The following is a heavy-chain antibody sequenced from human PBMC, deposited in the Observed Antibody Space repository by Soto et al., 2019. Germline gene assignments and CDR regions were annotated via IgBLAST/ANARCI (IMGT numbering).Heavy chain of an antibody. CDR1: GYSVTSSDYY. Sequence: LSLTCSVSGYSVTSSDYYWAWIRQPPGKGLEWIGSMFYSGLTYYNPSLKSRVTLSVDTSKNQFSVRLNSVTAADTAVYYCAPLSVSLSGPYGIHVWGQGTTVTVSS. D-gene: IGHD2-15*01. V-gene: IGHV4-39*01. CDR3: APLSVSLSGPYGIHV. CDR2: MFYSGLT. J-gene: IGHJ6*02.